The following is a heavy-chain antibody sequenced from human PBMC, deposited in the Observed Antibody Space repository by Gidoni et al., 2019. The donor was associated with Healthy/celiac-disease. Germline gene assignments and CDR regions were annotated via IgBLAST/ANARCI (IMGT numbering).Heavy chain of an antibody. CDR2: INHSGST. J-gene: IGHJ4*02. CDR1: GGSFSGYY. CDR3: ARGLGRSRDSDY. V-gene: IGHV4-34*01. Sequence: QVQLQQWGAGLLKPSETLSLTCAVYGGSFSGYYWSWIRQPPGKGLEWIGEINHSGSTNYNPSLKSRVTISVDTSKNQFSLKLSSVTAADTAVYYCARGLGRSRDSDYWGQGTLVTVSS. D-gene: IGHD2-21*01.